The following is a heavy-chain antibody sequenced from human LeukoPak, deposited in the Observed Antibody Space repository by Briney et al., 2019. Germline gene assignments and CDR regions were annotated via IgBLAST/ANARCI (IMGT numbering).Heavy chain of an antibody. CDR2: ISYDGSNK. CDR3: ARDFNYFDY. CDR1: GFTFSSYG. J-gene: IGHJ4*02. Sequence: GGSLRLSCAASGFTFSSYGMHWVRQAPGKGLEWVAVISYDGSNKYYADSVKGRFTISRDNSKNTPYLQMNSLRAEDTAVYYCARDFNYFDYWGQGTLVTVSS. V-gene: IGHV3-30*03.